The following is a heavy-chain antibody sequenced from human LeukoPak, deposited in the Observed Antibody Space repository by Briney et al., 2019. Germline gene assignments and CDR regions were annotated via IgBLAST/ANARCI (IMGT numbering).Heavy chain of an antibody. V-gene: IGHV3-48*03. CDR2: ISSSGSTI. CDR1: GFTFSSYE. Sequence: PGGSLRLSCAASGFTFSSYEMNWVRQAPGKGLEWVSYISSSGSTIYYADSVKGRFTISRDNSKNTLYLQMNSLRAEDTAVYYCAKESRREYFDYWGQGTLVTVSS. J-gene: IGHJ4*02. CDR3: AKESRREYFDY. D-gene: IGHD6-13*01.